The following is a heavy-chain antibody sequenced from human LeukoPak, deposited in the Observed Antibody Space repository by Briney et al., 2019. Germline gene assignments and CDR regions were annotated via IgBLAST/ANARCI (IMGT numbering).Heavy chain of an antibody. Sequence: SETLSLTCTVSGGSISSYYWSWIRRPPGKGLEWIGYIYDSGSTYYNPSLKSRVTISVGTSKNQFSLRLRSVTAADTAVYYCARDIIERRGAVGFDPWGQGTLVTVSS. CDR3: ARDIIERRGAVGFDP. V-gene: IGHV4-59*01. CDR2: IYDSGST. J-gene: IGHJ5*02. D-gene: IGHD6-13*01. CDR1: GGSISSYY.